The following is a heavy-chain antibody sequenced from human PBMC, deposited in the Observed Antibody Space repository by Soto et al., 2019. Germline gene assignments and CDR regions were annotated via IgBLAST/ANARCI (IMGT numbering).Heavy chain of an antibody. CDR1: GGSLNRNGCS. D-gene: IGHD3-22*01. CDR3: ARDSYDSAAGGVNDAFDI. V-gene: IGHV4-30-2*06. Sequence: QLQLQESGSGLVKPSETLSLTCTLSGGSLNRNGCSWSWIRQSPGKGLEWVGCIFYNGTTQYNQSLKSRLIISLDRSQNQFSLRLTPVTAADTAVYYCARDSYDSAAGGVNDAFDIWGQGTMVTVSS. J-gene: IGHJ3*02. CDR2: IFYNGTT.